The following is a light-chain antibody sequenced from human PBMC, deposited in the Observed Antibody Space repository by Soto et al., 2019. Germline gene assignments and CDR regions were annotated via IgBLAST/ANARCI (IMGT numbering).Light chain of an antibody. J-gene: IGKJ5*01. CDR1: ESVSTY. CDR3: QQRSNWPLT. V-gene: IGKV3-11*01. Sequence: EIVMTQSPATLSVPPGERATLSCRATESVSTYLAWYQQKPGRAPRLLIYDASKRATGIPAKFSGCGSGTGFTLTISSLEPEDFAVYYCQQRSNWPLTFGPGTRLAIK. CDR2: DAS.